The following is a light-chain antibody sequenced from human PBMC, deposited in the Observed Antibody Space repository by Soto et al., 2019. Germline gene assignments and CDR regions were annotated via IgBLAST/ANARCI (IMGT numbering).Light chain of an antibody. J-gene: IGLJ1*01. CDR3: QTWGTGIQV. CDR2: LNSDGSH. V-gene: IGLV4-69*01. CDR1: SGDSSYA. Sequence: QPVLTLSPSASASLGASVKLTCTLSSGDSSYAIAWHQQQPEKGPRYLMKLNSDGSHSKGDGIPDRFSGSRSGAERYLSTSSLQSEDKAGYYCQTWGTGIQVIGTGTKVTFL.